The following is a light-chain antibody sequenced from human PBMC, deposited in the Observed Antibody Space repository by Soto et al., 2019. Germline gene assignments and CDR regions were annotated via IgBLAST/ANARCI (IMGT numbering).Light chain of an antibody. Sequence: DIQITQSPSSLPASVGDRVTITCRASQDIGKYLVWYQQKPGQVPSLLIYGASTLHSGVPSRFSGSGFGTYFTLTISSLQPEDFATYYCQKYDTVPWTFGQGTKV. CDR2: GAS. V-gene: IGKV1-27*01. J-gene: IGKJ1*01. CDR3: QKYDTVPWT. CDR1: QDIGKY.